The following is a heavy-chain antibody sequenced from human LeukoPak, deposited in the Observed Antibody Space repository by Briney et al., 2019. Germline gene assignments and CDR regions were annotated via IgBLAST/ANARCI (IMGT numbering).Heavy chain of an antibody. D-gene: IGHD6-6*01. V-gene: IGHV3-11*01. CDR2: ISSSGSTI. CDR1: GFTFSDYY. Sequence: GGSLRLSCAASGFTFSDYYMSWIRQAPGKGLEWVSYISSSGSTIYYADSVKGRFTISRDNAKNSLYLQMNSLRAEDTAVYYCASSTGLVGYYYYYMDVWGKGTTVTVSS. CDR3: ASSTGLVGYYYYYMDV. J-gene: IGHJ6*03.